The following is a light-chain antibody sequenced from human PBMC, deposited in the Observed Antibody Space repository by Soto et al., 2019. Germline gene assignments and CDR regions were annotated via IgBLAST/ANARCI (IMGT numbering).Light chain of an antibody. CDR3: QSYDSSLRLAV. V-gene: IGLV1-40*01. CDR2: VSR. CDR1: SSNIGAGYD. Sequence: QSVLTQPPSVSGAPGQRVTISCSGSSSNIGAGYDVHWYQQLPGTAPRLLIYVSRNRPSGVPDRFSGSKSGTSASLAITGLQTDDEADYYCQSYDSSLRLAVFDGGTKLTVL. J-gene: IGLJ3*02.